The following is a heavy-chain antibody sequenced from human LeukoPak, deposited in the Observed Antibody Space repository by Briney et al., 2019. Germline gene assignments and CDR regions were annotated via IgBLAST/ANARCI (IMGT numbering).Heavy chain of an antibody. CDR3: ARTVYYYGSGSRTFVYYYMDV. J-gene: IGHJ6*03. V-gene: IGHV1-69*06. CDR1: GYTFTSYA. D-gene: IGHD3-10*01. Sequence: SVKVSCKASGYTFTSYAISWVRQAPGQGLEWMGGIIPIFGTANYAQKFQGRVTITADKSTSTAYMELSSLRSEDTAVYYCARTVYYYGSGSRTFVYYYMDVWGKGTTVTISS. CDR2: IIPIFGTA.